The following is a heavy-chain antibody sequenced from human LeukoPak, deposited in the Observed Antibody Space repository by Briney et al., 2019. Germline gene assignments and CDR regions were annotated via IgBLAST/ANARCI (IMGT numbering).Heavy chain of an antibody. CDR1: GFTFSTYA. D-gene: IGHD6-19*01. CDR2: ISGSGGST. CDR3: ARRGSIAVAGDYFDY. Sequence: GGSLRLSCAASGFTFSTYAMSWVRQAPGKGLEWVSAISGSGGSTYYADSVKGRFTISRDNSKNTLYLQMNTLRAEDTAVYYCARRGSIAVAGDYFDYWGQGTLVTVSS. V-gene: IGHV3-23*01. J-gene: IGHJ4*02.